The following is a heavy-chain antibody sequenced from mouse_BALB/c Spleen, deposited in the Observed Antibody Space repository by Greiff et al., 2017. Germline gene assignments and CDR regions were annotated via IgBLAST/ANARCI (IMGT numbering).Heavy chain of an antibody. CDR1: GYTFTDYN. CDR2: IYPYNGGT. J-gene: IGHJ1*01. V-gene: IGHV1S29*02. CDR3: TMNWNWYFDV. Sequence: VQLQQSGPELVKPGASVKISCKASGYTFTDYNMHWVKQSHGKSLEWIGYIYPYNGGTGYNQKFKSKATLTVDKSSSTAYMQLSSLTSEDSAVYYCTMNWNWYFDVWGAGTTVTVSS. D-gene: IGHD4-1*01.